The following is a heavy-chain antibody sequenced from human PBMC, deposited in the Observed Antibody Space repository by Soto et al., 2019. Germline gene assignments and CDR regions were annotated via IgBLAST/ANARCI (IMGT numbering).Heavy chain of an antibody. CDR3: ARHYGSGTYIYFDY. Sequence: EVQLVESGGDLVQPGGSPRLSCAASGFTFSNYWMHWVRQAPGKKLEYVSGISTHGGSTYYANSVKGRFTISRDNSRNTLYLQMGSLSAEDMAVYYCARHYGSGTYIYFDYWGQGTLVTVSS. CDR2: ISTHGGST. V-gene: IGHV3-64*01. J-gene: IGHJ4*02. CDR1: GFTFSNYW. D-gene: IGHD3-10*01.